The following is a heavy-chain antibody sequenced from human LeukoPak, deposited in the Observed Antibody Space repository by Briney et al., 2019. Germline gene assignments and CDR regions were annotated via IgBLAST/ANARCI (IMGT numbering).Heavy chain of an antibody. D-gene: IGHD3-10*01. Sequence: ASVKVSCKASGYTFTGYYTHWVRQAPGQGLEWVGWINPNSGGTNYAQKFQGRVTMTRDTSISTAHMELSRLRSDDTAVYYCASSAYYYGSGSHPPSETFDYWGQGTLVTVSS. CDR2: INPNSGGT. J-gene: IGHJ4*02. V-gene: IGHV1-2*02. CDR3: ASSAYYYGSGSHPPSETFDY. CDR1: GYTFTGYY.